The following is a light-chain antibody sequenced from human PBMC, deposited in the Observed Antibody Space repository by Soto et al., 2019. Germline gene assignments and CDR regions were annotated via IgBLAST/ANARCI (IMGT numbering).Light chain of an antibody. Sequence: IVLTQSPGTLSLSPGERATLSCRASQSVTTQLAWYQQKPGQAPRLIIHGASSRATGVPDRITGSGSGTDFSLSISRLEREDVGVYYCQQYDNWPPKTFGGGTKVDIK. CDR2: GAS. CDR3: QQYDNWPPKT. J-gene: IGKJ4*01. V-gene: IGKV3-20*01. CDR1: QSVTTQ.